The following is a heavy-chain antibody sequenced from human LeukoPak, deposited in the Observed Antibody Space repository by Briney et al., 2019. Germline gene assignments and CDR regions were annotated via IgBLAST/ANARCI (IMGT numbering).Heavy chain of an antibody. D-gene: IGHD3-3*01. J-gene: IGHJ5*02. CDR3: ARDLGFWSGYFGDSWFDP. V-gene: IGHV4-4*07. Sequence: TSETLSLTCTVSGGSISSYYWNWIRQPAGKGLEWIGHIYTSGSTNYNSSLKSRVTISVDTSKNQFSLKLSSVTAADTAVYYCARDLGFWSGYFGDSWFDPWGQGTLVTVSS. CDR1: GGSISSYY. CDR2: IYTSGST.